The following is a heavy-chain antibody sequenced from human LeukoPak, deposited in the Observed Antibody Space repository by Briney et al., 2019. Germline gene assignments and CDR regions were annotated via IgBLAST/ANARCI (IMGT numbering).Heavy chain of an antibody. J-gene: IGHJ3*02. V-gene: IGHV3-23*01. D-gene: IGHD6-13*01. CDR3: AKRAAAGPIDAFDI. Sequence: GGSLRLSCTASGFTFSSYGMHWVRQAPGKGLEWVSAITATSSSTHDADSVQGRFTISRDNSKNTLYLQMNSLRAEDTAVYYCAKRAAAGPIDAFDIWGQGTMVTVSS. CDR2: ITATSSST. CDR1: GFTFSSYG.